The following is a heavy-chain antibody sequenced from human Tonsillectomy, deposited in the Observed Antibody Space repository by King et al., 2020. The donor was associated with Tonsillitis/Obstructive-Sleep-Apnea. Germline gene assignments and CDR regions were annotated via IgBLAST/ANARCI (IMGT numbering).Heavy chain of an antibody. CDR3: GRGFCGGGSCYSGVY. Sequence: VQLVESGGGLVQPGGSLRLSCAASGFTFSDHYMDWVRQAPGQGLEWVGRSRNKANSYTTEYAAAVNGRFSISRDDSENSVYLQMNSLKTEDTAVYYCGRGFCGGGSCYSGVYWGQGNMVTVSS. CDR1: GFTFSDHY. D-gene: IGHD2-15*01. J-gene: IGHJ4*02. V-gene: IGHV3-72*01. CDR2: SRNKANSYTT.